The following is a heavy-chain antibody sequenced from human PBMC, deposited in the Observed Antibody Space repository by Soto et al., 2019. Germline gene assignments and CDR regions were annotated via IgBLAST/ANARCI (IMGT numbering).Heavy chain of an antibody. V-gene: IGHV3-23*01. CDR3: APHLWFGELYY. CDR2: ISGSGGST. D-gene: IGHD3-10*01. CDR1: GFTFSSYA. J-gene: IGHJ4*02. Sequence: EVQLLESGGGLVQPGGSLRLSCAASGFTFSSYAMSWVRQAPGKGLEWVSAISGSGGSTYYADSVKGRFTISRDNSKNPLYLQRNSLRAEDTAVYYCAPHLWFGELYYWGQGTLVTVSS.